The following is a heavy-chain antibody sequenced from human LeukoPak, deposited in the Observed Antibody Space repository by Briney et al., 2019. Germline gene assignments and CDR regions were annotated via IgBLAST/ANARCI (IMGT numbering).Heavy chain of an antibody. CDR2: ISGGGENT. V-gene: IGHV3-23*01. Sequence: PGGSLRLSCGASGFTFTSYAMSWIRQAPGKGLEWVSAISGGGENTYYGDSVKGRFTISRDNSKNTLYLQMNSLRAEDTATYYCAKPRAMTTGVGRYFDLWGCGTLVTASS. D-gene: IGHD1-1*01. J-gene: IGHJ2*01. CDR3: AKPRAMTTGVGRYFDL. CDR1: GFTFTSYA.